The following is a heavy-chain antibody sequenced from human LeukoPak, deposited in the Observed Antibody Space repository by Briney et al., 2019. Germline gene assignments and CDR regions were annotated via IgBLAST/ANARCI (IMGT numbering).Heavy chain of an antibody. V-gene: IGHV1-2*02. J-gene: IGHJ4*02. CDR3: ARDERYCNGDNHYPDLGY. D-gene: IGHD2-15*01. CDR2: INPNTGDT. Sequence: ASVKVSCKASGYTFTGYYLFWVRQAPGQGLEWMGGINPNTGDTKYGQKFQGRVTLTRDTSIRTTYMELSSLRSDDTAVYYCARDERYCNGDNHYPDLGYWGQGTLVTVSS. CDR1: GYTFTGYY.